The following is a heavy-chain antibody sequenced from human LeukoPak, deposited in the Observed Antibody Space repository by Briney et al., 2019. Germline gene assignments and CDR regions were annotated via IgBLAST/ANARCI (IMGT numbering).Heavy chain of an antibody. V-gene: IGHV1-2*02. CDR2: INPKSGGT. J-gene: IGHJ4*02. CDR3: ARETLYSSGWYAFDY. Sequence: ASVKVSCKASGYTFTGYYMHWVRQAPGQGLEWMGWINPKSGGTNYAQKFRGRVTMTRDTSISTAYMELSRLRSDDTAVYYCARETLYSSGWYAFDYWGQGTLVTVSS. CDR1: GYTFTGYY. D-gene: IGHD6-19*01.